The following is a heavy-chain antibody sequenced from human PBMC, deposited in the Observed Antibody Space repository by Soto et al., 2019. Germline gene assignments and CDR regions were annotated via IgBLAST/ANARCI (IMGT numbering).Heavy chain of an antibody. CDR1: GGPYNKHT. J-gene: IGHJ4*02. V-gene: IGHV1-69*02. Sequence: QVQLVQSGTEVKKPGSSVTVSCKASGGPYNKHTISWVRQAPGQGLEWRGRPIPIFDITNYAQKSQGRVTINAEKSTSAVYMDLRSLRSEDTAVYYCARSLLGDNYDSDGSDNWGQGTL. CDR2: PIPIFDIT. CDR3: ARSLLGDNYDSDGSDN. D-gene: IGHD3-22*01.